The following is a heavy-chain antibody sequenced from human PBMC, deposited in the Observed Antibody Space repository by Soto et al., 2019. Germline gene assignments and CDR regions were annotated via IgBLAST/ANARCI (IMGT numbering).Heavy chain of an antibody. V-gene: IGHV3-48*02. D-gene: IGHD3-22*01. CDR2: STRSSSTI. J-gene: IGHJ4*02. CDR3: ARVFLGHYDSSGHGDY. CDR1: GFSFSRYS. Sequence: EVQLVESGGGLVQPGGSLRLSCAASGFSFSRYSMNWVRQAPGKGLEWVSHSTRSSSTIYYADSVKGRFTISRDNAKNSLYLQMNGLRDEDTAVDYCARVFLGHYDSSGHGDYWGQGTVVTVSS.